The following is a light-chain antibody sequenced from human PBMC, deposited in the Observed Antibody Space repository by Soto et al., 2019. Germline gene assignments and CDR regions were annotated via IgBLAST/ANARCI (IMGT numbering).Light chain of an antibody. V-gene: IGKV3-15*01. J-gene: IGKJ1*01. CDR2: GAS. CDR1: QSVSSK. Sequence: DIVMTQSPATLSFSPGDSATLSCRASQSVSSKLAWYHQKPGQAPRLLIYGASTRATGIQARFTGSGSGTEFNITISSLQSEDFAVYYCQQYNNWPRWTFGQGTKV. CDR3: QQYNNWPRWT.